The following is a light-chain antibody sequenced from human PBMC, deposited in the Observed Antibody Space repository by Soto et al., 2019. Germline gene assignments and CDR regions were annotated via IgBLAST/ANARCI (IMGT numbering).Light chain of an antibody. J-gene: IGLJ2*01. CDR1: SSDVGGYNS. CDR2: DVS. CDR3: SAYTSSSTLV. V-gene: IGLV2-14*01. Sequence: QPASVSGSPGQSITISCTGTSSDVGGYNSVSWYQQHPGKAPKVMIYDVSNRPSGVSNRFSGSKSGNTASLTISGLQAEDEADYYCSAYTSSSTLVFGGGTKLTVL.